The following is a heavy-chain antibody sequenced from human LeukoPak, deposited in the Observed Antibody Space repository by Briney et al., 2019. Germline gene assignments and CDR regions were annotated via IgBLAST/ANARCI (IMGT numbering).Heavy chain of an antibody. D-gene: IGHD3-9*01. CDR1: GFTFSSYW. Sequence: GGSLRLSCAASGFTFSSYWMHWVRQAPGKGLVWVSRINTDGSSTSYADSVKGRFTISRDNAKNTLYLQMNSLRAEDTAVYYCARENVLRYFDWLVSNWFDPWGQGTLVTVSS. CDR3: ARENVLRYFDWLVSNWFDP. CDR2: INTDGSST. V-gene: IGHV3-74*01. J-gene: IGHJ5*02.